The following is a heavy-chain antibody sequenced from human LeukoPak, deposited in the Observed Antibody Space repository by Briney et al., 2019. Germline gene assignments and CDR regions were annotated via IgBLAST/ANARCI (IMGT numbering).Heavy chain of an antibody. D-gene: IGHD3-22*01. J-gene: IGHJ4*02. CDR1: GFTFSNYW. Sequence: GGSLRLSCAASGFTFSNYWMTWVRQAPGKGLQWVANIKEDGSQTYYVDSVKGRFTISRDNAKNSLYLQMNSLRAEDTAVYYCARGGPRITMIVVVNWGQGTLVTVSS. V-gene: IGHV3-7*01. CDR2: IKEDGSQT. CDR3: ARGGPRITMIVVVN.